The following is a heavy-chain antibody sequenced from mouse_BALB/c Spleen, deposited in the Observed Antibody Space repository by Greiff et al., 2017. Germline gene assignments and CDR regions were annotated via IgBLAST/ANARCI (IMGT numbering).Heavy chain of an antibody. D-gene: IGHD2-4*01. Sequence: QLQESGAELVRSGASVKLSCTASGFNIKDYYMHWVKQRPEQGLEWIGWIDPENGDTEYAPKFQGKATMTADTSSNTAYLQLSSLTSEDTAVYYCNPISLYDYDVAYWGQGTLVTVSA. V-gene: IGHV14-4*02. CDR3: NPISLYDYDVAY. CDR1: GFNIKDYY. CDR2: IDPENGDT. J-gene: IGHJ3*01.